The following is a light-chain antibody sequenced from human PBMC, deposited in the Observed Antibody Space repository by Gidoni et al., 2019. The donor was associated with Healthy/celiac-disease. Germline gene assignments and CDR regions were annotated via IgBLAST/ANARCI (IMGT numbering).Light chain of an antibody. CDR1: QSLLLSDGKSY. CDR3: MQGSRLGT. V-gene: IGKV2-29*02. J-gene: IGKJ1*01. Sequence: MVMTQTPLSLSVTPVQPASTPCKSSQSLLLSDGKSYLLWYQQKARQSPQLLMYEVSSRFCGVPSGCGGGGARKDFPLKISRVEAEDVGVYCCMQGSRLGTFGHGTKVEIK. CDR2: EVS.